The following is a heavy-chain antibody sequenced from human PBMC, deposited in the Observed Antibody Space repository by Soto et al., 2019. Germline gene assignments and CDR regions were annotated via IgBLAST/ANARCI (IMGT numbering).Heavy chain of an antibody. D-gene: IGHD4-4*01. J-gene: IGHJ4*02. Sequence: GASVKVSCKASGYTFTSYGISWVRQAPGQGLEWMGWISAYNGNTNYAQKLQGRVTMTTDTSTSTAYMELRSLRSDDTAVYYCARFVAVPGYSNYWYYFDYWGQGTLVTVSS. CDR3: ARFVAVPGYSNYWYYFDY. CDR2: ISAYNGNT. V-gene: IGHV1-18*01. CDR1: GYTFTSYG.